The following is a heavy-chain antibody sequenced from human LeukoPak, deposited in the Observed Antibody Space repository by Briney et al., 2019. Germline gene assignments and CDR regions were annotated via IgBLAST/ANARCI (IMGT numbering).Heavy chain of an antibody. Sequence: SETLSLTCAVSDYSISSGNYWGWIRQPPGKGLEWIGSVYHSGSTHYSPSLKSRVTIAVDTSKNQFSLKLTSVTAADTAVYYCARHASVSGNWPRPLDYWGQGSLVTVSS. J-gene: IGHJ4*02. CDR2: VYHSGST. V-gene: IGHV4-38-2*01. CDR1: DYSISSGNY. CDR3: ARHASVSGNWPRPLDY. D-gene: IGHD6-19*01.